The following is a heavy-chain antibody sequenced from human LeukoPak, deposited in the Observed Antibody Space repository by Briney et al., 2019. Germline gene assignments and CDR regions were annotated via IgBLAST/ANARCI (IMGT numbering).Heavy chain of an antibody. J-gene: IGHJ3*02. CDR2: INSDGSST. Sequence: PGGSLRLSCAASGFTFSSYWMHWVRQAPGKGLVLVSHINSDGSSTSYADSVKGRFTISRDNAKNTLYLQMNSLRAEDTAVYYCAREDVRLVGGAFDIWGQGTMVTVSS. CDR3: AREDVRLVGGAFDI. CDR1: GFTFSSYW. D-gene: IGHD3-16*01. V-gene: IGHV3-74*01.